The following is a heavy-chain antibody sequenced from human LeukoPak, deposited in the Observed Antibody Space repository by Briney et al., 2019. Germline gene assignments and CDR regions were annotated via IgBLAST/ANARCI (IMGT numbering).Heavy chain of an antibody. Sequence: ASVKVSCKASGYTFTSYGISWVRQAPGQGLEWMGWISAYNGNTDYAQKLQGRVTMTTDTSTSTAYMELRSLRSDDTAVYYCARDPYYDILTGYSYFDYWGQGTLVTVSS. CDR3: ARDPYYDILTGYSYFDY. J-gene: IGHJ4*02. D-gene: IGHD3-9*01. CDR2: ISAYNGNT. V-gene: IGHV1-18*01. CDR1: GYTFTSYG.